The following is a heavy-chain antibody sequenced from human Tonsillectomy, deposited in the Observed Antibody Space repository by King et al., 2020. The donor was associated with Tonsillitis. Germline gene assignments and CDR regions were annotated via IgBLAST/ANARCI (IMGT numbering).Heavy chain of an antibody. CDR2: ISGSGGST. V-gene: IGHV3-23*04. Sequence: VQLVESGGGLVQPGGSLRLSCAASGFTFSSYAMSWVRQAPGKGLEYVSTISGSGGSTYYADSVKGRFTISRDNSKITLYLRMNSQRAEDTAVYYCAKDRTTVTAVAFDIWGRGTMVTVSS. D-gene: IGHD4-17*01. J-gene: IGHJ3*02. CDR3: AKDRTTVTAVAFDI. CDR1: GFTFSSYA.